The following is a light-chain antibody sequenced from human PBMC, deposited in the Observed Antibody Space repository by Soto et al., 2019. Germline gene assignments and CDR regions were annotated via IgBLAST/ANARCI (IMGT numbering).Light chain of an antibody. J-gene: IGLJ2*01. CDR2: GNY. V-gene: IGLV1-40*01. CDR3: QSYDSSLSGYVV. Sequence: QSVLTQPPSVPGAPGQRVTISCTGSSSNIGAGYDVHWYQQLPGTAPKLLIYGNYNRPSGVPDRFSGSKSGTSASLAITGLQAEDEADYYCQSYDSSLSGYVVFGGGTKLTVL. CDR1: SSNIGAGYD.